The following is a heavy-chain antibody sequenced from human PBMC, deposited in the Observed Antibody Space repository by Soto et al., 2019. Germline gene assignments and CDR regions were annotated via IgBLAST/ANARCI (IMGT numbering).Heavy chain of an antibody. Sequence: ASVKVSCKASGYTLTSYGISWVRQAPGQGLEWMGWISAYSGKTNYAQKVQGRVTMTTDTSTSTAYMEVRSLRSDDTAVYYCARDNSGDFWSGYSHYYFDYWGQGTLVTASS. CDR3: ARDNSGDFWSGYSHYYFDY. CDR2: ISAYSGKT. D-gene: IGHD3-3*01. V-gene: IGHV1-18*01. J-gene: IGHJ4*02. CDR1: GYTLTSYG.